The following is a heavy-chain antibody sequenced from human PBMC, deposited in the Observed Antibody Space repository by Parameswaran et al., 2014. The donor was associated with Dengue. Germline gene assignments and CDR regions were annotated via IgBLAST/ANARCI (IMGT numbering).Heavy chain of an antibody. V-gene: IGHV3-23*01. D-gene: IGHD3-22*01. CDR3: AKSHDYYDSSGYYAY. Sequence: WIRQPPGKGLEWVSAISGSGGSTYYADSVKGRFTISRDNSKNTLYLQMNSLRAEDTAVYYCAKSHDYYDSSGYYAYWGQGTLVTVSS. CDR2: ISGSGGST. J-gene: IGHJ4*02.